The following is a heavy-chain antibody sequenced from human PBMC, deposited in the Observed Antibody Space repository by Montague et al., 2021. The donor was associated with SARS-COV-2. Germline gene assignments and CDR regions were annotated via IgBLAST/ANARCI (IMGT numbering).Heavy chain of an antibody. CDR3: ALNYFRVRSWYGMDV. CDR1: GGSISSGGYY. D-gene: IGHD3-10*01. J-gene: IGHJ6*02. V-gene: IGHV4-31*03. Sequence: TLSLTCTVSGGSISSGGYYWSWIRQPPGKCLEWIGYIYYSGSTYYNPSLKSRVTISVDTSKNQFSLKLGSVTAADTAVYYCALNYFRVRSWYGMDVWGQGTTVTVSS. CDR2: IYYSGST.